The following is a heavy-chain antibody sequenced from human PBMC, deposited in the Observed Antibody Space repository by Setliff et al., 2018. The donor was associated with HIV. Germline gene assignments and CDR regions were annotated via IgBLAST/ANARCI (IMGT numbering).Heavy chain of an antibody. CDR3: ARDDVGYCSGGSCYHLFDTFDI. CDR1: GYIFGLYW. CDR2: IYPGDSEA. D-gene: IGHD2-15*01. Sequence: GESLKISCKGSGYIFGLYWIAWVRQMPGKGLEWMGIIYPGDSEARYSPSFQGQVTISADKSISTAYLQWSSVKTSDSAMYFCARDDVGYCSGGSCYHLFDTFDIWGQGTVVTVSS. J-gene: IGHJ3*02. V-gene: IGHV5-51*01.